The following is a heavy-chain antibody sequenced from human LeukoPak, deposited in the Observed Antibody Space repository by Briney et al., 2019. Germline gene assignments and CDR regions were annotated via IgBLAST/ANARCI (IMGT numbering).Heavy chain of an antibody. CDR1: GFTFTSYS. V-gene: IGHV3-23*01. CDR2: ISGNGGST. D-gene: IGHD5-18*01. CDR3: AKDRGYSYDPGDY. Sequence: GGSLRLSCAASGFTFTSYSMNWVRQAPGKGLEWVSGISGNGGSTYHADSVKGRFTISRDNSKNTLYLQMNSLRAEDTAVYYCAKDRGYSYDPGDYWGQGTLVTVSS. J-gene: IGHJ4*02.